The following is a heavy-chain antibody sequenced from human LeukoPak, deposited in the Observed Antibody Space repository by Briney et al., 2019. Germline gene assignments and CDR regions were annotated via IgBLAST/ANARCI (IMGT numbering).Heavy chain of an antibody. D-gene: IGHD4-23*01. Sequence: GGSLSLVYPASSFSFTNSATGSARLDPGGGLGWLSAISVNGGSTYYAGFVKGRFTISRDNSKNTLYLQMNSLRAEDTAVYYCAKISPYGGNSAWGQGTLVTVSS. CDR2: ISVNGGST. V-gene: IGHV3-23*01. CDR1: SFSFTNSA. CDR3: AKISPYGGNSA. J-gene: IGHJ4*02.